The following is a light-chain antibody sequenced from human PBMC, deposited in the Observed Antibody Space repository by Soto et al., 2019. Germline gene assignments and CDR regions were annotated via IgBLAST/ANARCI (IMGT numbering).Light chain of an antibody. V-gene: IGKV1-16*02. Sequence: DIQMTQSPSSLSASVGDRVTITCRASQGISNSLAWFQQRPGRALKSLIYAASTLQKGVSSKFIGSRSGTDFALTITNLQPEDFATYFCLQYGSYPHTFGQGTTLDIK. CDR2: AAS. CDR3: LQYGSYPHT. J-gene: IGKJ2*01. CDR1: QGISNS.